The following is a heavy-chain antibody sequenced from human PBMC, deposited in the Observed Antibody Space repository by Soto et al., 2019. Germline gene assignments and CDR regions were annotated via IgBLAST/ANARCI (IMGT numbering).Heavy chain of an antibody. V-gene: IGHV3-30-3*01. D-gene: IGHD3-3*01. Sequence: GGSLRLSCAASGFTFSSYAMHWVRQAPGKGLEWVAIISYDGSNKYYADSVKGRFTISRDNSKNTLYLQMNSLRADDTAVYYCARAGDFWSAYRYYYYYGMDVWGQGTTVTVSS. CDR3: ARAGDFWSAYRYYYYYGMDV. J-gene: IGHJ6*02. CDR1: GFTFSSYA. CDR2: ISYDGSNK.